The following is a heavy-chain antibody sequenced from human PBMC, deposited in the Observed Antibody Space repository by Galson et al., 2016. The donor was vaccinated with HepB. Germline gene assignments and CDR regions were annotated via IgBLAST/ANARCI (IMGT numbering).Heavy chain of an antibody. Sequence: SLRLSCAASGFVFSNFGLSWVRQAPGKGLEWVASISTXRTTYYSDSVQGRFTISRDNSNNTLYLQMNGLRAEDTAVYYCAKERLVRRIFDNWGQGTLLTVSS. V-gene: IGHV3-23*01. J-gene: IGHJ4*02. CDR2: ISTXRTT. CDR1: GFVFSNFG. CDR3: AKERLVRRIFDN. D-gene: IGHD1-1*01.